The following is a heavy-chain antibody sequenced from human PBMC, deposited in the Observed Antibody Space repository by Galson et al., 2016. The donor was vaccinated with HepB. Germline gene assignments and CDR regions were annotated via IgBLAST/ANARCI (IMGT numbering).Heavy chain of an antibody. CDR3: ARRSGYDLGGAFDI. V-gene: IGHV2-70*11. CDR1: GFSLSTSGMC. Sequence: ALVKPTQTLTLTCTFSGFSLSTSGMCVSWIRQPPGKALEWLARIDWDDDNYYSTSLKTRLTISKDTSKNQVVLTMTNMDPVDTATYYCARRSGYDLGGAFDIWGQGKMVTVSS. CDR2: IDWDDDN. D-gene: IGHD5-12*01. J-gene: IGHJ3*02.